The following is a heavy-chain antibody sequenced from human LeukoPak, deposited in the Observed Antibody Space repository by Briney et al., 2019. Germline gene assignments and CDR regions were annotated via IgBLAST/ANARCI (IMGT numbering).Heavy chain of an antibody. CDR3: ASGYCGGDCYSSQFGY. V-gene: IGHV1-18*01. CDR1: GYTFTSYG. J-gene: IGHJ4*02. D-gene: IGHD2-21*02. Sequence: ASVKVSCKASGYTFTSYGISWVRQAPGQGLEWMGWISAYNGNTNYAQKLQGRVTMTTDTSTGTAYMGLRSLRSDDTAVYYCASGYCGGDCYSSQFGYWGQGTLVTVSS. CDR2: ISAYNGNT.